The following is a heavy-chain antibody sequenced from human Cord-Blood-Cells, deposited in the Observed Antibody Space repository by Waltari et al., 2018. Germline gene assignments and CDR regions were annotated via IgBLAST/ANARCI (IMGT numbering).Heavy chain of an antibody. V-gene: IGHV1-69*01. CDR1: GGTFSSYA. CDR2: IIPIFGTA. D-gene: IGHD7-27*01. CDR3: ARSSGFSRKLGYYYYYGMDV. J-gene: IGHJ6*02. Sequence: QVQLVQSGAEVKKPGSSVKVSCKASGGTFSSYAISWVRQAPGQGLEWMGGIIPIFGTANYAQKFQGRVTITADESTSTAYMELSSLRSEDTAVYYCARSSGFSRKLGYYYYYGMDVWGQGTTVTVSS.